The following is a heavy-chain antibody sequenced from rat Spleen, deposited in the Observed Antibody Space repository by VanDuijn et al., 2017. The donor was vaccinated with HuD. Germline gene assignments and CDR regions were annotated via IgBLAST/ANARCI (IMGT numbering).Heavy chain of an antibody. J-gene: IGHJ4*01. CDR1: GFTFSDYY. Sequence: EVQLAESGGGLVQPGRSLKLSCAASGFTFSDYYMAWVRQAPTKGLEWVASISYDGGSTYYRDSVKGRFTISRDNVESRLYLQMDSLRSEDTATYYCARHTPFNYGTVGDYWGQGASVTVSS. CDR2: ISYDGGST. D-gene: IGHD1-11*01. V-gene: IGHV5-20*01. CDR3: ARHTPFNYGTVGDY.